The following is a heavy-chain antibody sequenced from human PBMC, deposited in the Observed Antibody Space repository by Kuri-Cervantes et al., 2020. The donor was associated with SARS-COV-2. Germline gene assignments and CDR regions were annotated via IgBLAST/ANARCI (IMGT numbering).Heavy chain of an antibody. Sequence: GESLKISCAASGFTFSSYWMSWVRQAPGKGLEWVANIKQDGSEKYYVDSVKGRFTISRDNAKNSLYLQMNSLRAEDTAVYYCAKDRYYGSGSYMDVWGKGTTVTVSS. J-gene: IGHJ6*03. CDR2: IKQDGSEK. V-gene: IGHV3-7*01. CDR3: AKDRYYGSGSYMDV. CDR1: GFTFSSYW. D-gene: IGHD3-10*01.